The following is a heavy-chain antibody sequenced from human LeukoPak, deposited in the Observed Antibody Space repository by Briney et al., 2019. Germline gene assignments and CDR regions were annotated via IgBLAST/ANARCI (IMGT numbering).Heavy chain of an antibody. J-gene: IGHJ4*02. CDR3: ARGFYYFDY. V-gene: IGHV4-34*01. D-gene: IGHD3-3*01. CDR2: INHSGST. CDR1: GGSFSGYY. Sequence: SETLPLTCAVYGGSFSGYYWSWIRQPPGKGLEWIGEINHSGSTNYNPSLKSRVTISVDTSKNQFSLKLSSVTAADTAVYYCARGFYYFDYWGQGTLVTVSS.